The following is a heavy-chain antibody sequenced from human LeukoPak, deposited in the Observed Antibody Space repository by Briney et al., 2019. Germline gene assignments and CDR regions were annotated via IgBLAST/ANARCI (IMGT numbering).Heavy chain of an antibody. V-gene: IGHV3-23*01. CDR3: KGGYSSSWYPTYYYYYMDV. CDR2: ISGSGGST. Sequence: PGGSLRLSCAASGFTFSSYAMSWVRQAPGKGLEWVSAISGSGGSTYYADSVKGRFTISRDNSKNTLYLQMNSLRAEDTAVYYCKGGYSSSWYPTYYYYYMDVWGKGTTVTVSS. CDR1: GFTFSSYA. J-gene: IGHJ6*03. D-gene: IGHD6-13*01.